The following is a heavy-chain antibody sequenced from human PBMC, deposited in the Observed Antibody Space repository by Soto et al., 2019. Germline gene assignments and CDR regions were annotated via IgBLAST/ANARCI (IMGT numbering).Heavy chain of an antibody. Sequence: SETLSLTCTISGGSISSYYWSWIRQPPGKGLEWIGYIYYSGSTNYNPSLKSRVTISVDTSKNQFSLKLSSVTAADTAVYYCARDSSGWLRSFDYWGQGTLVTVSS. V-gene: IGHV4-59*01. D-gene: IGHD6-19*01. CDR1: GGSISSYY. CDR2: IYYSGST. J-gene: IGHJ4*02. CDR3: ARDSSGWLRSFDY.